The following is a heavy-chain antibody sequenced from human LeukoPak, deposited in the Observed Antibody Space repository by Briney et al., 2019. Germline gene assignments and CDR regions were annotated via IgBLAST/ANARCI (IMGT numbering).Heavy chain of an antibody. CDR1: GFTFSSYS. CDR2: ISNTGSAI. D-gene: IGHD6-6*01. V-gene: IGHV3-48*01. J-gene: IGHJ4*02. Sequence: PGGSLRLSCAASGFTFSSYSMNWVRQAPGRGLEWVSYISNTGSAIYYADSVRGRFTISRDNAKNSLYLQMNSLRAEDTAVYYCARGPYTSSNYFGYWGQGTLVTVSS. CDR3: ARGPYTSSNYFGY.